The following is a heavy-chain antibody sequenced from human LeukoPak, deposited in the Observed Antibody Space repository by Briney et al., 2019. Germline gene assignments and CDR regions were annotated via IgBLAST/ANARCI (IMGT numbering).Heavy chain of an antibody. J-gene: IGHJ4*02. Sequence: PGGSLRLSCAASGFTFSSYGMHWVRQAPGKGLEWVAFIRYDGSNKCYADSVKGRFTISRDNSKNTLYLQMNSLRAEDTAVYYCANWARQQLSPLDYWGQGTLVTVSS. D-gene: IGHD6-13*01. V-gene: IGHV3-30*02. CDR2: IRYDGSNK. CDR3: ANWARQQLSPLDY. CDR1: GFTFSSYG.